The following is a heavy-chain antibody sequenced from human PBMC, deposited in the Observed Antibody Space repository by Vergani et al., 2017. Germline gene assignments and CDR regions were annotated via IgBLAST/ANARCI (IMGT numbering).Heavy chain of an antibody. D-gene: IGHD6-13*01. CDR3: ARDQDSSSWYRIDI. CDR2: IYYSGST. Sequence: QVQLQESGPGLVKPSETLSLTCTVSGGSISSYYWSWIRQPPGKGLEWIGYIYYSGSTNYNPSLKSRVTISVDTSKNQFSLKLSSVTAADTAVYYCARDQDSSSWYRIDIWGQGTMVTVSS. J-gene: IGHJ3*02. CDR1: GGSISSYY. V-gene: IGHV4-59*01.